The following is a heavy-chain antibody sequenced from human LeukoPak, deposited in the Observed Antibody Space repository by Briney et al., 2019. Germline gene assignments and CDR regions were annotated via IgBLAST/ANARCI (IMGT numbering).Heavy chain of an antibody. V-gene: IGHV4-4*02. J-gene: IGHJ5*02. Sequence: PSGTLSPTCAVSGGSISSSNWWCWVRQPPGKGLEGIGEIYHSGSTNYNPSLKSRGTISVDKSKNQFPLKLSSVTAADTAVYYCARAFYYYGSGSNGGNLTDPWGQGTLVTVSS. D-gene: IGHD3-10*01. CDR1: GGSISSSNW. CDR2: IYHSGST. CDR3: ARAFYYYGSGSNGGNLTDP.